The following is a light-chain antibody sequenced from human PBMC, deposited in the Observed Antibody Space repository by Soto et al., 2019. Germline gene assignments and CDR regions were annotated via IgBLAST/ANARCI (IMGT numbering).Light chain of an antibody. CDR3: QHYNNWPYT. V-gene: IGKV1-5*03. Sequence: DIQMTQSPSTLSGSVGDRVTITCRASQTISSWLAWYQQKPGKAPKLLIYKASTLKSGVPSRFSGSGSGTEFTLTISSLQSEDFAVYYCQHYNNWPYTFGQGTRLEIK. J-gene: IGKJ5*01. CDR1: QTISSW. CDR2: KAS.